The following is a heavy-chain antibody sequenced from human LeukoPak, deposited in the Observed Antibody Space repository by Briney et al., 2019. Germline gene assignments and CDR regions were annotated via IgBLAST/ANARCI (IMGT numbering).Heavy chain of an antibody. Sequence: GASVKVSCKASGYTFTNYHMHWVRQAPGQGLEWMGTIDPSGGRTSYAQKFQGRVTLTGDTSTSTVYMGLSSLRSDDTAVYYCARDPVRYFDWLLSGGSNWFDPWGQGTLVTVSS. D-gene: IGHD3-9*01. CDR1: GYTFTNYH. CDR2: IDPSGGRT. V-gene: IGHV1-46*01. CDR3: ARDPVRYFDWLLSGGSNWFDP. J-gene: IGHJ5*02.